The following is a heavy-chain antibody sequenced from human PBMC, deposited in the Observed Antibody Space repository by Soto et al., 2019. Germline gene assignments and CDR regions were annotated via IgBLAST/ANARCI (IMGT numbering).Heavy chain of an antibody. V-gene: IGHV4-34*01. CDR3: ATAPETFSPAGYYVNWFDP. Sequence: SETLSLTCAVSGGSLSNYYWSWIRQPPGKGLEWIGEIYHSGSTNYNPSLKSRVTISVDTSENQFYLKLNSVTAADTAVYYCATAPETFSPAGYYVNWFDPWGHGTLVTVSS. D-gene: IGHD3-22*01. J-gene: IGHJ5*02. CDR2: IYHSGST. CDR1: GGSLSNYY.